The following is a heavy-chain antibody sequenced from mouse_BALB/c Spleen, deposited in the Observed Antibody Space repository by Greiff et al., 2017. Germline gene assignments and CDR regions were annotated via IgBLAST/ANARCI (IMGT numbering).Heavy chain of an antibody. CDR3: ALNWDEGY. D-gene: IGHD4-1*01. CDR2: IDPANGNT. CDR1: GFNIKDTY. Sequence: VQLQQSGAELVKPGASVKLSCTASGFNIKDTYMHWVKQRPEQGLEWIGRIDPANGNTKYDPKFQGKATITADTSSNTAYLQLSSLTSEDTAVYYCALNWDEGYWGQGTTLTVSS. V-gene: IGHV14-3*02. J-gene: IGHJ2*01.